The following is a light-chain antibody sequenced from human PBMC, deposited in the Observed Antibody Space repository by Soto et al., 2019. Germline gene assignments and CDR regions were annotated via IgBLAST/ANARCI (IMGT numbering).Light chain of an antibody. CDR2: CAS. Sequence: EIVLTQYASTLSVSPGERATLSCRASQGVXSNFVWYQQKPGQAPRILXACASNVAAGSPARFSGTGSATDFTLTISSLEPDYFEVYYWQQRYKWPRTFGGGTKVDIK. CDR3: QQRYKWPRT. J-gene: IGKJ4*02. V-gene: IGKV3-11*01. CDR1: QGVXSN.